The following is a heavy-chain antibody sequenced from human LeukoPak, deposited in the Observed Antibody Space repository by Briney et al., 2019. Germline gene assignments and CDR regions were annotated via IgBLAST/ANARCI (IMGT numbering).Heavy chain of an antibody. CDR1: GGSISSSSYY. Sequence: SETLSLTCTVSGGSISSSSYYWGWIRQPPGKGLEWIGSIYYSGSTYYNPSLKSRVTISVDTSKNQFSLKLGSVTAADTAVDYCARLGVTTDYWGQGTLVTVSS. D-gene: IGHD3-3*01. CDR2: IYYSGST. J-gene: IGHJ4*02. CDR3: ARLGVTTDY. V-gene: IGHV4-39*01.